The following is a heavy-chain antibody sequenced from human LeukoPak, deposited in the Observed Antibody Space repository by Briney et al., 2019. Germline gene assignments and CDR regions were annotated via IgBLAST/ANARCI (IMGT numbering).Heavy chain of an antibody. J-gene: IGHJ4*02. D-gene: IGHD6-13*01. CDR2: IKNDGSIT. CDR3: ARDQLGGAVDY. V-gene: IGHV3-74*03. CDR1: RFTFRNYW. Sequence: GGSLRLSCAASRFTFRNYWMHWVRPVSGKGRFWVARIKNDGSITMYADSVKGRFTISRDNSKNMLYVQMNSLRVEDTAMYYCARDQLGGAVDYWGQGTLVTVSS.